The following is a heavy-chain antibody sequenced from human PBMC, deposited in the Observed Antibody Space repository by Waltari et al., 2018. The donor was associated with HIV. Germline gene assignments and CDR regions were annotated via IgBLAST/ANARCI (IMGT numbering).Heavy chain of an antibody. CDR1: RFTFTNYW. CDR2: IYPDDADT. V-gene: IGHV5-51*01. CDR3: ARHRLGRSWFDP. Sequence: EAQLEQPGAGVKKPGASLSISCKASRFTFTNYWIAWDRQTPGKGLEWMGIIYPDDADTRYSPSFEGHVTISADKSTTTAYLQWTSLGASDTGIYYCARHRLGRSWFDPWGQGTLVTVSS. D-gene: IGHD6-6*01. J-gene: IGHJ5*02.